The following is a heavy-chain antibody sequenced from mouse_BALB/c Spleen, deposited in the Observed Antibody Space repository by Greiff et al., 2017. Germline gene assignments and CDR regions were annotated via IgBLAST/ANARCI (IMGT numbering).Heavy chain of an antibody. Sequence: EVKLMESGGGLVKPGGSLKLSCAASGFAFSSYDMSRVRQTPEKRLEWVAYISSGGGSTYYPDTVKGRFTISRDNAKNTLYLQMSSLKSEDTAMYYCARHEGDYPAWFAYWGQGTLVTVSA. CDR3: ARHEGDYPAWFAY. CDR2: ISSGGGST. CDR1: GFAFSSYD. J-gene: IGHJ3*01. V-gene: IGHV5-12-1*01. D-gene: IGHD2-13*01.